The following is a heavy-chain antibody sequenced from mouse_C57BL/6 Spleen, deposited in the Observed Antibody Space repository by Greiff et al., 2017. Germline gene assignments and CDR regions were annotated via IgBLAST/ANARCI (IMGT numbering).Heavy chain of an antibody. CDR2: IYPGGGYT. V-gene: IGHV1-63*01. D-gene: IGHD1-1*01. CDR3: AREGYYGSSPYYYAMDY. CDR1: GYTFTNYW. Sequence: QVQLQQSGAELVRPGTSVKMSCKASGYTFTNYWIGWAKQRPGHGLEWIGDIYPGGGYTNYNEKFKGKATLTADKSSSTAYMQFSSLTSEDSAIYDCAREGYYGSSPYYYAMDYWGQGTSVTVSS. J-gene: IGHJ4*01.